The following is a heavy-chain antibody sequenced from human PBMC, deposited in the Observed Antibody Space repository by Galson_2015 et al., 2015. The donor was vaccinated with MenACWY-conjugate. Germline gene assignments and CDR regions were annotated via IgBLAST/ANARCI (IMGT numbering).Heavy chain of an antibody. CDR3: AKVEYYGSGTHPGGFDY. D-gene: IGHD3-10*01. V-gene: IGHV3-23*01. J-gene: IGHJ4*02. CDR1: GFTFSSYA. Sequence: SLRLSCAASGFTFSSYAMSWVRQAPGKGLEWVSAISGSGGSTYHADSVKGRFTISRDNSKNTLYLQMNSLRAEDTAVYYCAKVEYYGSGTHPGGFDYWGQGTLVTVSS. CDR2: ISGSGGST.